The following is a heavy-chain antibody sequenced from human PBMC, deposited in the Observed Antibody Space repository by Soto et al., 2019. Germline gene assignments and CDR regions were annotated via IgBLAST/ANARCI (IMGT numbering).Heavy chain of an antibody. CDR1: GGSISSSSYY. CDR3: ASRVTYCGGDCQFDY. Sequence: QLQLQESGPGLVKPSETLSLTCTVSGGSISSSSYYWGWIRQPPGKGLEWIGSIYYSGSTYYNPSLKSRVTISVDTSKNQFSLKLSSVTAADTAVYYCASRVTYCGGDCQFDYWGQGTLVTVSS. V-gene: IGHV4-39*01. D-gene: IGHD2-21*02. CDR2: IYYSGST. J-gene: IGHJ4*02.